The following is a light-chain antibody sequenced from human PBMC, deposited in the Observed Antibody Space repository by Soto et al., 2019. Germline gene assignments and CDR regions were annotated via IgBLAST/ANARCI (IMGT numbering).Light chain of an antibody. CDR2: AAS. CDR3: QQSDSTPHT. V-gene: IGKV1-39*01. J-gene: IGKJ2*01. Sequence: DIQMTQSPSSLSASVGDRVTITCRASQSISNYLNWYQQKPGKAPKVLIYAASSLQSGVPSRFSGSGSGTDFTLTISSLQPEDFATYYCQQSDSTPHTFGQGTKLEIK. CDR1: QSISNY.